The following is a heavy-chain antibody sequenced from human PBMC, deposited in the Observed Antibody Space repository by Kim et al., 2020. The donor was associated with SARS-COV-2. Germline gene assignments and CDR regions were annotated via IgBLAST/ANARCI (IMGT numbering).Heavy chain of an antibody. V-gene: IGHV3-23*01. CDR1: RIAFSAYA. D-gene: IGHD3-10*01. CDR2: INGKGDTT. Sequence: GGSLRLSCAASRIAFSAYAMSWVRQAPEKGLEWVASINGKGDTTYYSDSVKGRFTISRDNTKNMVYLQMNNLRADDSAHYFCAREDPMATPTYFYGMDVWGKGTTVTVSS. CDR3: AREDPMATPTYFYGMDV. J-gene: IGHJ6*04.